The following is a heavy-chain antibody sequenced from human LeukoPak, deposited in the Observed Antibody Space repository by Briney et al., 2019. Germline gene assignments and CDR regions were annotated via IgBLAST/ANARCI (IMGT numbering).Heavy chain of an antibody. Sequence: SQTLSLTCAISGDSVSSNSAAWNWIRQSPSRGLEWLGRTYYRSKWYNDYAVSVKSRITTNPDTSKNQFSLQLNSVTPEDTAVYYCARDPLQYSSSSYDAFDIWGQGTMVTVSS. J-gene: IGHJ3*02. CDR3: ARDPLQYSSSSYDAFDI. D-gene: IGHD6-13*01. CDR2: TYYRSKWYN. CDR1: GDSVSSNSAA. V-gene: IGHV6-1*01.